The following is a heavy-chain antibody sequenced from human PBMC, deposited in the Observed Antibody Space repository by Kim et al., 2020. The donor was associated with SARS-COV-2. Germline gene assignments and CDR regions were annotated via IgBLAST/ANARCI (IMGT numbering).Heavy chain of an antibody. Sequence: SETLSLTCTVSGASISSGGYYWTWIRQHPEKGLEWIGYVYHNGNTYYNPSLKSRVTMSLDPSENQFSLKLTSLTAADTAVYYCVRDGIDSRGGFDPWGQGTLVTVSS. D-gene: IGHD3-16*01. V-gene: IGHV4-31*03. CDR2: VYHNGNT. CDR1: GASISSGGYY. CDR3: VRDGIDSRGGFDP. J-gene: IGHJ5*02.